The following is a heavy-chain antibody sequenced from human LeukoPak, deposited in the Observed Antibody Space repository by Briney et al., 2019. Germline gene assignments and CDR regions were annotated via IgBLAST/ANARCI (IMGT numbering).Heavy chain of an antibody. J-gene: IGHJ4*02. V-gene: IGHV3-23*01. CDR2: LSGGGEST. Sequence: GGSLRLSCAASGFTFSSYVMSWVRQAPGKGLEWVSALSGGGESTYYVDSVKGRFTTSRDNSKNMLYLQLNCLRAEDTAVYYCAKGSSSGRPYYFDYWGQGALVTVSS. CDR3: AKGSSSGRPYYFDY. CDR1: GFTFSSYV. D-gene: IGHD6-19*01.